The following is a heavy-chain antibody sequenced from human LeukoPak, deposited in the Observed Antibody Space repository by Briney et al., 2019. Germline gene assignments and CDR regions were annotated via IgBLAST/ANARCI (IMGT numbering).Heavy chain of an antibody. CDR3: ARGRWGSGYYFDY. Sequence: GRSLRLSCAASGFTFSSYAMHWVRQAPGKGLEWVAFIRYDGSNKYYADSVKGRFTISRDNAKNSLYLQMSSLRAEDTAAYYCARGRWGSGYYFDYWGQGTLVTVSS. V-gene: IGHV3-30*04. CDR1: GFTFSSYA. D-gene: IGHD6-25*01. J-gene: IGHJ4*02. CDR2: IRYDGSNK.